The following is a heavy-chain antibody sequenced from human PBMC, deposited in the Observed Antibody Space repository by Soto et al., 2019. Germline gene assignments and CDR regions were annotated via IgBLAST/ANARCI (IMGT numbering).Heavy chain of an antibody. CDR3: AREGQTRSYYDFWSGPEYYYYYGMDV. D-gene: IGHD3-3*01. Sequence: GGSLRLSCAASGFTFSSYSMNWVRQAPGKGLEWVSSISSSSSYIYYADSVKGRFTISRDNAKNSLYLQMNSLRAEDTAVYYCAREGQTRSYYDFWSGPEYYYYYGMDVWGQGTTVTVSS. CDR2: ISSSSSYI. CDR1: GFTFSSYS. V-gene: IGHV3-21*01. J-gene: IGHJ6*02.